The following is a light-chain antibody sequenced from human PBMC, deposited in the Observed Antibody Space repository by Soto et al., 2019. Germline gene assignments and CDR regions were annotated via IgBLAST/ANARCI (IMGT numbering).Light chain of an antibody. J-gene: IGLJ1*01. CDR2: EVS. CDR3: SSYAGSNNYV. V-gene: IGLV2-8*01. CDR1: SSDVGGYNY. Sequence: QSALTQPPSASGSPGQSVTISCTGTSSDVGGYNYVSWYQQHPGKAPKLMIYEVSTWPSGVPDRFSGSKSGNTASLTVSGIQAEDEADYYCSSYAGSNNYVFGTGTKLTVL.